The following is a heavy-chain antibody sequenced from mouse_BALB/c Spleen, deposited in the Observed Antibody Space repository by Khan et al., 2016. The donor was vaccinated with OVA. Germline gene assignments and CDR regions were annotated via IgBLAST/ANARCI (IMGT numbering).Heavy chain of an antibody. D-gene: IGHD1-1*01. V-gene: IGHV5-9-3*01. CDR2: ISSGGSFT. CDR1: GFTFSNYA. J-gene: IGHJ2*01. Sequence: EVELVESGGGLVKPGGSLKFSCAASGFTFSNYAMSWVRQTPEKRLEWVATISSGGSFTYYPDSVKGRFTISSDQAKNTLYLQMNSLRSEDTAMYYCARTPGYCGSNYFDYWGQGTTLTVSS. CDR3: ARTPGYCGSNYFDY.